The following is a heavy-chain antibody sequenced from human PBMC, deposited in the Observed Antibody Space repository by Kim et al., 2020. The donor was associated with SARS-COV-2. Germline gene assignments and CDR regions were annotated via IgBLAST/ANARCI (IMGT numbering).Heavy chain of an antibody. V-gene: IGHV2-5*02. J-gene: IGHJ4*02. CDR1: GFSLSSSGVS. Sequence: SGPTLVNPTQTPTLTCTFSGFSLSSSGVSVGWIRQPPGKALEWLALIYWDDDKRYSPSLKDRLTITKDTSKNQVVLTMTNVDPVDTATYYCAHRPSDMYAPFDFWGQGTLVTVSS. D-gene: IGHD2-8*01. CDR3: AHRPSDMYAPFDF. CDR2: IYWDDDK.